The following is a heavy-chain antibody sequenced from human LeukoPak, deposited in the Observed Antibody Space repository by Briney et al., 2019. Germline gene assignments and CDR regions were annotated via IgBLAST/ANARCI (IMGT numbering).Heavy chain of an antibody. Sequence: ASVKVSCKASGYTFTSYGITWVRQAPGQGLEWMGWISPYNGIRNYAQKLQGRVTITTDTSTSTVYMELRSLRSDDTAVYYCARRVSVYYLDYWGQGTLVTVSS. D-gene: IGHD5/OR15-5a*01. CDR3: ARRVSVYYLDY. CDR2: ISPYNGIR. J-gene: IGHJ4*02. CDR1: GYTFTSYG. V-gene: IGHV1-18*04.